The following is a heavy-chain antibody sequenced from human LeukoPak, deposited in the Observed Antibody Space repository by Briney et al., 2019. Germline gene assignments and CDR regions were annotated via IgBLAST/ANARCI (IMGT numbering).Heavy chain of an antibody. CDR3: AKGPVVTFDI. D-gene: IGHD2-15*01. CDR1: GFTFSSYG. Sequence: GGSLRLSCAASGFTFSSYGMHWVRQAPGKGLEGVAFIRYDGSNRYYADSVKGRFTISRDNSKKTLYLQMNSLRAEDTAVYYCAKGPVVTFDIWGQGTMVTVSS. V-gene: IGHV3-30*02. J-gene: IGHJ3*02. CDR2: IRYDGSNR.